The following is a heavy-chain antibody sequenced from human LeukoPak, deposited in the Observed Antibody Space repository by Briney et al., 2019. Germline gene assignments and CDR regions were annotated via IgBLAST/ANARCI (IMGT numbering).Heavy chain of an antibody. Sequence: GGSLRLSCAASGFTFSSYWMSWVRQAPEKGLEWVAKIKPDGSEIYHVDSVQGRFTISRDNAKNSLYLQMNSLRAEDTAVYYCAKGSSSSGIDYWGQGTLVTVSS. CDR3: AKGSSSSGIDY. V-gene: IGHV3-7*01. CDR1: GFTFSSYW. J-gene: IGHJ4*02. CDR2: IKPDGSEI. D-gene: IGHD6-6*01.